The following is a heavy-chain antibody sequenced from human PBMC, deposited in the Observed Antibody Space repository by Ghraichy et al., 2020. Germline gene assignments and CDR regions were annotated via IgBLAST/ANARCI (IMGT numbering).Heavy chain of an antibody. Sequence: GGSLRLSCAASGFTFSSYGMHWVRQAPGKGLEWVAVISYDGSTKYYADSVKGRFTISRDNSKNTLYLQMNSLRAEDTAVYYCAKDGGPPEVWYSSSSFDYWGQGTLVTVSS. CDR3: AKDGGPPEVWYSSSSFDY. CDR2: ISYDGSTK. CDR1: GFTFSSYG. J-gene: IGHJ4*02. D-gene: IGHD6-6*01. V-gene: IGHV3-30*18.